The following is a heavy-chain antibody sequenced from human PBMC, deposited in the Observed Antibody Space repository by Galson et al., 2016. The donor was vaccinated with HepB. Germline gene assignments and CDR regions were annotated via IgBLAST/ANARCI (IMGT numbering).Heavy chain of an antibody. CDR1: GFTLSDHY. J-gene: IGHJ6*02. CDR2: ISSTSTYT. CDR3: ATSGVAATFHYYYGMDV. Sequence: SLRLSCAASGFTLSDHYMSWIRQAPGKGLEWVSYISSTSTYTNYADSVKGRFTISRDNAKNSLYLQMNSLRIEDTAVYYCATSGVAATFHYYYGMDVWGQGNAGHRLL. V-gene: IGHV3-11*03. D-gene: IGHD2-15*01.